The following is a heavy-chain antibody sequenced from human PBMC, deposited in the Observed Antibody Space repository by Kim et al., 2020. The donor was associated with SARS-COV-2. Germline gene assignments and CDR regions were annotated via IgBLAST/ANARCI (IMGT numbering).Heavy chain of an antibody. CDR3: ARSNNFDSGYSSSWLDY. V-gene: IGHV3-30*07. Sequence: VKGRFTISRDNSKNTLYLQMSSLRAEETAVYYCARSNNFDSGYSSSWLDYWGQGTLVTVSS. J-gene: IGHJ4*02. D-gene: IGHD6-13*01.